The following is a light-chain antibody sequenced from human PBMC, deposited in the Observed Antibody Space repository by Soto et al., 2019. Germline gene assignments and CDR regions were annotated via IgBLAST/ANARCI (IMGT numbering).Light chain of an antibody. V-gene: IGKV1-5*03. CDR2: KAS. J-gene: IGKJ4*01. CDR3: QQYNTYPLT. Sequence: DIQMTQSPSTLSASVGDRVTITCRASRSISTWLAWYQQKPGKAPKLLIYKASSLEGGVPSRFSGSGSGTEFNITVSSLQPDDFATYYCQQYNTYPLTFGRGTTVEIK. CDR1: RSISTW.